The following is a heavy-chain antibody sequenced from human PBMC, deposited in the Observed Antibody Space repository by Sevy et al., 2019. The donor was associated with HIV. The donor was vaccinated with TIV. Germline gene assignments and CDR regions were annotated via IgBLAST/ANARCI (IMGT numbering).Heavy chain of an antibody. D-gene: IGHD3-10*01. Sequence: GGYLRLSCAASGFTFSDYYMSWIRQAPGKGLEWVSYISSSGSTIYYADSVKGRFTISRDNAKNSLYLQMNSLRAEDTAVYYCARGMVRGVIISYYYYGMDVWGQGTTVTVSS. CDR2: ISSSGSTI. CDR3: ARGMVRGVIISYYYYGMDV. CDR1: GFTFSDYY. J-gene: IGHJ6*02. V-gene: IGHV3-11*01.